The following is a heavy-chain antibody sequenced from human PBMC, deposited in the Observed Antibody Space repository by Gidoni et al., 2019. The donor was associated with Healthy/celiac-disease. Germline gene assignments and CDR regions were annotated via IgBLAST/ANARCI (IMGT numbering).Heavy chain of an antibody. CDR2: ISGSGGST. D-gene: IGHD2-15*01. Sequence: EVQLLESGGGLVQPGGSLRLSCAASGFTFSSYAMSWVRQAPGKGLEWVSAISGSGGSTYYADSVKGRFTISRDNSKNTLYLQMNSLRAEDTAVYYCAKESLGSLGRKGHYFDYWGQGTLVTVSS. CDR3: AKESLGSLGRKGHYFDY. V-gene: IGHV3-23*01. J-gene: IGHJ4*02. CDR1: GFTFSSYA.